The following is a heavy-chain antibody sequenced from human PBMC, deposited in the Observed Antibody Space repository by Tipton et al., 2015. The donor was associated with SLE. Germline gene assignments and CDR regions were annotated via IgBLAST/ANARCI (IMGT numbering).Heavy chain of an antibody. Sequence: TLSLTCAIYGESFSGHYWTWIRQPPGKGLEWIGEIKYSGSTKYNPSLKSRVTISIDTSQKQFSLKLNSVTAADTAEYYCARSPWGYWYFDLWGRGTPVTVSS. CDR3: ARSPWGYWYFDL. V-gene: IGHV4-34*01. CDR1: GESFSGHY. CDR2: IKYSGST. D-gene: IGHD3-16*01. J-gene: IGHJ2*01.